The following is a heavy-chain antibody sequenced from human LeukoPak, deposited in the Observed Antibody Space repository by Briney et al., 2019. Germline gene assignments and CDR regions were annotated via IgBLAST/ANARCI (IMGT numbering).Heavy chain of an antibody. D-gene: IGHD2-2*01. CDR1: GYSLTSYW. CDR2: IYPGDSDT. Sequence: GGSLKISCKGSGYSLTSYWTGWERQMPGKGLKCMGIIYPGDSDTRYSPSFQGQVTISADKSISTAYLQWSSLKASDTAMYYCARRHYSSNGFDYWGQGTLVTVSS. J-gene: IGHJ4*01. V-gene: IGHV5-51*01. CDR3: ARRHYSSNGFDY.